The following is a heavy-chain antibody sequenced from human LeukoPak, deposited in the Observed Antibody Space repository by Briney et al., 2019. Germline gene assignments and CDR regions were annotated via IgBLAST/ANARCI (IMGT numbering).Heavy chain of an antibody. V-gene: IGHV3-23*01. Sequence: PGGSLRLSCAASGFTFSSYGMSWVRQAPGKGLEWVSAISGSGGSTYYADSVKGRFTISRDNYKNTLYLQMNSLRAEDTAVYYCAKDLWSTVTAVAFDYWGQGTLVTVSS. CDR1: GFTFSSYG. D-gene: IGHD4-17*01. CDR3: AKDLWSTVTAVAFDY. CDR2: ISGSGGST. J-gene: IGHJ4*02.